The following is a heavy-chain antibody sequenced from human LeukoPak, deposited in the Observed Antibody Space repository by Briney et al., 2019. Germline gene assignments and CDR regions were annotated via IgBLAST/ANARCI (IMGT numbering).Heavy chain of an antibody. V-gene: IGHV3-7*01. J-gene: IGHJ6*03. CDR2: IKQDGTEK. CDR1: GFTFTTYW. Sequence: PGGSLRLSCAASGFTFTTYWMSWVRQPPGKGLEWVANIKQDGTEKYYVDSVKGRFTISRDNAKNSLYLQMNSRRVEDTAVYYCARTLMGYNNYYMDVWGKGTTVTVSS. CDR3: ARTLMGYNNYYMDV. D-gene: IGHD2-8*01.